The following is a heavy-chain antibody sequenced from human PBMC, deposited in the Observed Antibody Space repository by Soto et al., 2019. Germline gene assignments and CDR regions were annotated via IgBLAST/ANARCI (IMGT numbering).Heavy chain of an antibody. CDR1: GGTFSSYA. D-gene: IGHD4-17*01. J-gene: IGHJ6*02. V-gene: IGHV1-69*13. CDR2: IIPIFGTA. Sequence: RASVKVSCKASGGTFSSYAISWVRQAPGQGLEWMGGIIPIFGTANYAQKFQGRVTITADESTSTAYMELSSLRSEDTAVYYCARDDPSPYGDYRDYYYYGMDVWGQGTTVTV. CDR3: ARDDPSPYGDYRDYYYYGMDV.